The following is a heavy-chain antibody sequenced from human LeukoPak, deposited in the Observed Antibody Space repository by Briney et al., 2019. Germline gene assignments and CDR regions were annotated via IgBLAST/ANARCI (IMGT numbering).Heavy chain of an antibody. CDR2: INHSGST. CDR1: GASFSDFY. J-gene: IGHJ6*02. D-gene: IGHD4-17*01. CDR3: ARVRTTVTTFKNYYYGMDV. Sequence: SETLSLTCAVYGASFSDFYWNWIRQPPGMGLEWIGEINHSGSTNHNPSLKSRLTISVDTSKNQLSLKLSSVTAADTAVYYCARVRTTVTTFKNYYYGMDVWGQGTTVTVSS. V-gene: IGHV4-34*01.